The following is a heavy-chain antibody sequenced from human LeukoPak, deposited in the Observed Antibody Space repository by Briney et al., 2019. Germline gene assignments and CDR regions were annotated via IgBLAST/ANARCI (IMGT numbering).Heavy chain of an antibody. V-gene: IGHV4-59*01. CDR1: GGSIGPYY. CDR3: ARSTGSTMFIDY. J-gene: IGHJ4*02. D-gene: IGHD3-10*02. CDR2: IYYSGST. Sequence: PSETLSLTCTVSGGSIGPYYWSWVRQPPGKGLEWLGYIYYSGSTDYNPSLKSGVAISVDTSKNQFSLKLSSVTAADTAVYYCARSTGSTMFIDYWGQGTLVTVSS.